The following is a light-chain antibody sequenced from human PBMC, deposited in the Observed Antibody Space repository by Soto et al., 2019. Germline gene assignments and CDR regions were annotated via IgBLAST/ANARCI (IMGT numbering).Light chain of an antibody. V-gene: IGKV1-5*03. CDR1: QSISSW. CDR3: QQYNSHPT. CDR2: KAS. J-gene: IGKJ1*01. Sequence: DIQMTQSPSTLSASVGDRVTITCRASQSISSWLAWYQQKPGKAPKLLIYKASSLESGVPSRFSGSGSGTEFTLTISSLQPHDFATYYCQQYNSHPTFGQGTKVEIK.